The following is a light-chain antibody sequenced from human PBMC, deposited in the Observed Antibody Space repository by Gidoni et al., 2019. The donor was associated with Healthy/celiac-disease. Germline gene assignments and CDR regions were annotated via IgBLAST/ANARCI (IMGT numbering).Light chain of an antibody. CDR3: ATWVDRLNGLT. Sequence: QTVLTQPPSASGTPGQTITISCSESTSNIGSNPVNWYQHLPGASPKLLIYSNSQRPSGVPDRLPGSQSGTSASLAISDLPSEDEADYYCATWVDRLNGLTFGGGTKLTVL. V-gene: IGLV1-44*01. J-gene: IGLJ2*01. CDR1: TSNIGSNP. CDR2: SNS.